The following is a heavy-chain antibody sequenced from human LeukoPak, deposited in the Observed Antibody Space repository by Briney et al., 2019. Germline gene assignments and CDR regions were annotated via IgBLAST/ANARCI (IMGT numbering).Heavy chain of an antibody. D-gene: IGHD2-2*01. Sequence: SETLSLTCTVSGGSISNYYWSWIRQPPGKGLEWIGYIYYSGNTNYNPSLKSRLTISADTSKNQFSLTLSSVTAADTAVYYCARDQRYCSSSSCPWEPFDYWGQGTLVTVSS. CDR1: GGSISNYY. J-gene: IGHJ4*02. CDR2: IYYSGNT. V-gene: IGHV4-59*12. CDR3: ARDQRYCSSSSCPWEPFDY.